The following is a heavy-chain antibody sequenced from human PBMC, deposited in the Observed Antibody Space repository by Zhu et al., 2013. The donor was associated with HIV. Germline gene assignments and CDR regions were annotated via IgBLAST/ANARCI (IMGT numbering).Heavy chain of an antibody. Sequence: VQLQESGPGLVKPSGTLSLTCAVSGGSISSSNWWSWVRQPPGKGLEWIGEIYHSGSTNYNPSLKSRVTISVDKSKNQFSLKLSSVTAADTAVYYCARDRVKSPSLEWLLSPYYYYYGMDVWGQGTTVTVSS. CDR2: IYHSGST. CDR3: ARDRVKSPSLEWLLSPYYYYYGMDV. CDR1: GGSISSSNW. D-gene: IGHD3-3*01. J-gene: IGHJ6*02. V-gene: IGHV4-4*02.